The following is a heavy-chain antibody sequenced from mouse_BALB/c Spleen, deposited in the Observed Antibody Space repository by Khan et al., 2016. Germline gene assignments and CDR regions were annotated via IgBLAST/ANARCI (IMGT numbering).Heavy chain of an antibody. CDR3: ARDWFAY. CDR2: IRNKANGYTT. J-gene: IGHJ3*01. Sequence: EVELVASGGGLVQPGGSLRLSCATSGFTFTDYYMSWVRQPPGKALEWLGFIRNKANGYTTEYSASVKVRFTSSSDNSQSFLYLQMHTLRAEDSATYYCARDWFAYWGQGTLVTVSA. CDR1: GFTFTDYY. V-gene: IGHV7-3*02.